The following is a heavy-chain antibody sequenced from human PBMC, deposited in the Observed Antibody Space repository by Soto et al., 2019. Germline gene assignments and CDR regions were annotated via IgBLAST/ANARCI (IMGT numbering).Heavy chain of an antibody. CDR3: ASSVTEYSYARLDV. D-gene: IGHD5-18*01. Sequence: QVHLVQSGTEVKEPGASVKLSCKASGFSFTNYAIHWVRQAPGQSLEWMGWIHAVNGATQYSQKFQARVTFTRDTSANTAYMDLRRLRSEDRAPFFCASSVTEYSYARLDVWGQGTTVDVSS. CDR1: GFSFTNYA. CDR2: IHAVNGAT. V-gene: IGHV1-3*01. J-gene: IGHJ6*02.